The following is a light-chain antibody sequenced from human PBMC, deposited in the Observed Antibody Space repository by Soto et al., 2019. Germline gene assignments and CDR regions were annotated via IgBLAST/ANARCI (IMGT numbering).Light chain of an antibody. V-gene: IGLV2-8*01. Sequence: QSALTQPPSASGSPGQSVTISCTGTSSDVGGYNYVSWYQQHPGKAPKGIIYEVSKRPSGVPVRFSGSKSGNTASLTVSGLQAEDETDYYCSSYAGSNNLVFGGGTKLTVL. CDR1: SSDVGGYNY. CDR2: EVS. CDR3: SSYAGSNNLV. J-gene: IGLJ2*01.